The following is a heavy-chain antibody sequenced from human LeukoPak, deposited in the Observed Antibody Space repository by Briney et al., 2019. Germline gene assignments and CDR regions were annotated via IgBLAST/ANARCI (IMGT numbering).Heavy chain of an antibody. J-gene: IGHJ4*02. V-gene: IGHV3-7*04. CDR2: INRDGTEK. CDR1: GFNFSDSR. Sequence: GGSLRLSCATSGFNFSDSRMTWVRQAPGKGLQWVANINRDGTEKHFLDSMEGRFTISRDNANNPLYLQMNTLRPQDTALYFCVRGDWYLESWGQGTLVTVSS. D-gene: IGHD2-21*01. CDR3: VRGDWYLES.